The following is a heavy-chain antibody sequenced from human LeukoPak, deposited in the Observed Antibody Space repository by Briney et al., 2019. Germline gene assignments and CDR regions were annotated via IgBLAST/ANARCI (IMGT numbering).Heavy chain of an antibody. CDR3: ARMFEF. Sequence: PGGSLRLSCAASGFTFRTHDMHWVRQAPGKGLEWVAVISHDGGNKYYADSVKGRFTISRDNAKNSLFLQMNSLRAEDTAVYFCARMFEFWGQGTLVTVSS. CDR2: ISHDGGNK. CDR1: GFTFRTHD. V-gene: IGHV3-30*03. J-gene: IGHJ4*02.